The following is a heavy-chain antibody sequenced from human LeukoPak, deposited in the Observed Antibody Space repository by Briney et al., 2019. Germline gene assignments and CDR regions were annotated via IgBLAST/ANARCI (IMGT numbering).Heavy chain of an antibody. CDR3: ARCDYDSWSGYPLWWFDP. CDR1: GGSFSGYY. V-gene: IGHV4-34*01. Sequence: SETLSLTCAVYGGSFSGYYWSWIRQPPGKGLEWIGEINHSGSTNYNPSLKSRVTISVDTSKNQFSLKLSSVTAADTAVYYCARCDYDSWSGYPLWWFDPWGQGTLVTVSS. CDR2: INHSGST. J-gene: IGHJ5*02. D-gene: IGHD3-3*01.